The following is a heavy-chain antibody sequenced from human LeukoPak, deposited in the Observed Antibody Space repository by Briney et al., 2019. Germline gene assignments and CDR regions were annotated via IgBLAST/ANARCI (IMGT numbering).Heavy chain of an antibody. CDR1: GGSISTYY. Sequence: PSETLSLTCTVSGGSISTYYWSWIRQPPGKGLEWIGYIYYTGSTSYNPSLKSRVTLSVDTSKSRFSLKLNSVTAADAAVYYCARQVDSRGYYYAYWGQGILVTVSS. D-gene: IGHD3-22*01. J-gene: IGHJ4*02. CDR3: ARQVDSRGYYYAY. CDR2: IYYTGST. V-gene: IGHV4-59*08.